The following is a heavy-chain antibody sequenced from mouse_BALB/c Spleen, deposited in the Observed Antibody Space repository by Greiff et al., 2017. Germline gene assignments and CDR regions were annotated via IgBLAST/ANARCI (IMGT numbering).Heavy chain of an antibody. D-gene: IGHD1-1*01. Sequence: VQLQQSGAELVRPGALVKLSCKASGFNIKDYYMHWVKQRPEQGLEWIGWIDPENGNTIYDPKFQGKASITADTSSNTAYLQLSSLTSEDSAVYYCTRSGVITTVVANYFDYWGQGTTLTVSS. CDR2: IDPENGNT. CDR1: GFNIKDYY. CDR3: TRSGVITTVVANYFDY. V-gene: IGHV14-1*02. J-gene: IGHJ2*01.